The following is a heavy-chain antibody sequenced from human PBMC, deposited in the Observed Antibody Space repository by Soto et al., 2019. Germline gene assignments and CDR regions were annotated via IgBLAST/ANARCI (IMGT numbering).Heavy chain of an antibody. CDR3: LRWDVHSGSYYNQDKYFAY. CDR2: IHHSGST. J-gene: IGHJ4*01. V-gene: IGHV4-4*02. CDR1: GGSISSSNC. D-gene: IGHD1-26*01. Sequence: QVQLQESGPGVVTPSGTLSITSAVSGGSISSSNCWSWVRHPPGKGLEWMAEIHHSGSTSYHPSRTSRVTISVDKTKNQSSLRLSSVTAADTAVYYCLRWDVHSGSYYNQDKYFAYSGRGSPVVVSA.